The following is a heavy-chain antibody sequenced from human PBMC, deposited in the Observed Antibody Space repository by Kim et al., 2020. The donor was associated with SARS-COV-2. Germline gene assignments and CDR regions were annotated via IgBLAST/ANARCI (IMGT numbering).Heavy chain of an antibody. V-gene: IGHV4-34*01. CDR1: GGSFSGYY. D-gene: IGHD6-13*01. J-gene: IGHJ6*02. CDR3: ARRHLHSRPVSGMDV. CDR2: INHSGNT. Sequence: SETLSLTCAVYGGSFSGYYWSWIRRPPGKGLELMGEINHSGNTNYNPSLKSRVTISVDTSKNQSSLKLSSVTAADTAVYYCARRHLHSRPVSGMDVWGQGTAVTVSS.